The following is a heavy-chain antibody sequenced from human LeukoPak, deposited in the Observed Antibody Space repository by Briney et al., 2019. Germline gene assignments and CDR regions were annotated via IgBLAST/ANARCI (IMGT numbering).Heavy chain of an antibody. D-gene: IGHD3-22*01. Sequence: SVKVSCKASGGTFSSYAISWVRQAPGQGLEWMGGIIPILGTANYAQKFQGRVTITADESTSTAYMELSSLRSEDTAVYYCAASMIVVPYYRAGFDPWGQGTLVTVSS. CDR2: IIPILGTA. V-gene: IGHV1-69*13. CDR3: AASMIVVPYYRAGFDP. CDR1: GGTFSSYA. J-gene: IGHJ5*02.